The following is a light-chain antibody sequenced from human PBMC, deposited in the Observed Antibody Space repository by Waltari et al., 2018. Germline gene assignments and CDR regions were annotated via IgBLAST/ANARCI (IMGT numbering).Light chain of an antibody. CDR2: DAS. CDR1: QIVSSS. Sequence: EIVLTQSPATLSLSPGERATLSCRASQIVSSSLAWYQQKPGQAPRLLIYDASKGATGIPARFSGSGSGTDFTLTIGGLEPEDFAVYYCQQRSDWPFTFGQGTKLEI. J-gene: IGKJ2*01. CDR3: QQRSDWPFT. V-gene: IGKV3-11*01.